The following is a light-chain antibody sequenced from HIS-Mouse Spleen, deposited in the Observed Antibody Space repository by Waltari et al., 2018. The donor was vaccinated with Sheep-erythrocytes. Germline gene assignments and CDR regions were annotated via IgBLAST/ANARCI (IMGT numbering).Light chain of an antibody. CDR3: CSYAGSYTFVV. CDR2: DVS. J-gene: IGLJ2*01. Sequence: QSALTQPRSVSGSPGQSVTISCTGTSRDVGGYNYVSWYQQHPGKAPQLMIYDVSKRPSGAPDRFSGSKSGNTASLTISGLQAEDEADYYCCSYAGSYTFVVFGGGTKLTVL. V-gene: IGLV2-11*01. CDR1: SRDVGGYNY.